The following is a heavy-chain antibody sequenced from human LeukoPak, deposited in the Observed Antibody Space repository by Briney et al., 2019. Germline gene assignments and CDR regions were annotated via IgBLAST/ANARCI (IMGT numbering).Heavy chain of an antibody. CDR1: GFTFSDYY. CDR3: AREIVVVPAAPTPYYYYYMDV. V-gene: IGHV3-11*04. CDR2: ISSSGSTI. Sequence: GGSLRLSCAASGFTFSDYYMSWIRQAPGKGLEWVSYISSSGSTIYYADSVKGRFTISRDNAKNSLYLQMNSLRAEDTAVYYCAREIVVVPAAPTPYYYYYMDVWGKGTTVTVSS. J-gene: IGHJ6*03. D-gene: IGHD2-2*01.